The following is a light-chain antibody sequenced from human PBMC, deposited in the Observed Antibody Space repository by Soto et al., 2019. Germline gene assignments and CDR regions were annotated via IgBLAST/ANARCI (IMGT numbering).Light chain of an antibody. CDR3: EAWDDSLRGPV. J-gene: IGLJ2*01. CDR2: SNN. V-gene: IGLV1-47*02. CDR1: SSNIGTNY. Sequence: QSVLTQPPSASGTPGQRVTISCSGSSSNIGTNYVYWYQQLPGTAPKLLIYSNNQRPSGVPDRFSGSKSGTSASLAISGLRSEDEADYYCEAWDDSLRGPVFGGGTQLTVL.